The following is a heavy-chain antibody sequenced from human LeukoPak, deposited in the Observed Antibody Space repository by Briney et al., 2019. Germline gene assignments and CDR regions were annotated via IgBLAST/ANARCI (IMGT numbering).Heavy chain of an antibody. V-gene: IGHV4-39*01. J-gene: IGHJ3*02. CDR2: IYYSGST. D-gene: IGHD3-10*01. CDR3: AGSITMVQGVDAFDI. CDR1: GGSISSRSYY. Sequence: PSETLSLTCTVSGGSISSRSYYWGWIRQPPGKGLEWIGSIYYSGSTYYNPSLKSRVTISVDTSKNQFSLKLSSVTAADTAVYYCAGSITMVQGVDAFDIWGQGTMVTVSS.